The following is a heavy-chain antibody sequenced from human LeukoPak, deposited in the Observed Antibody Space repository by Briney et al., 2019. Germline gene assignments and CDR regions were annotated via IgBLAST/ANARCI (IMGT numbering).Heavy chain of an antibody. D-gene: IGHD2/OR15-2a*01. J-gene: IGHJ4*02. CDR3: AGHHPRNTVDF. CDR1: GGSISNYY. Sequence: SETLSLTCTVSGGSISNYYWSWIRQPPGKGLEWIGYISHSGSTNYSPSLKSRVTISLDTSKNQFSLKLSSVTAADTAVYYCAGHHPRNTVDFWGQGTLVTVSS. V-gene: IGHV4-59*08. CDR2: ISHSGST.